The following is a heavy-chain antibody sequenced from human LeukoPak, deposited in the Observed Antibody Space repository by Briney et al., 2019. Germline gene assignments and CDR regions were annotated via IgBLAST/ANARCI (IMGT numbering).Heavy chain of an antibody. J-gene: IGHJ6*02. CDR1: GFTVSSNY. V-gene: IGHV4-59*08. CDR2: IYYSGST. CDR3: ARRGYDSSGYYYDYYYGMDV. D-gene: IGHD3-22*01. Sequence: GSLRLSCAASGFTVSSNYMSWIRQPPGKGLEWIGYIYYSGSTNYNPSLKSRVTISVDTSKNQFSLKLSSVTAADTAVYYCARRGYDSSGYYYDYYYGMDVWGQGTTVTVSS.